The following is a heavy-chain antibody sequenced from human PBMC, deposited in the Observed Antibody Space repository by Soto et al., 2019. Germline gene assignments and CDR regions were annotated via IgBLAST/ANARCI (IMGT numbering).Heavy chain of an antibody. CDR3: ASDPYYYASEY. V-gene: IGHV3-11*01. J-gene: IGHJ1*01. CDR2: ISGSGDTI. CDR1: GFTFSDSY. Sequence: QVQLVESGGGLVKPGGSLRLSCAASGFTFSDSYMTWIRQAPGKGLEWISYISGSGDTIYYADSVKGRFTVSRDNAKNSLYLQVNSLRAEDGAVYYCASDPYYYASEYWGQGTLVTVSS. D-gene: IGHD3-10*01.